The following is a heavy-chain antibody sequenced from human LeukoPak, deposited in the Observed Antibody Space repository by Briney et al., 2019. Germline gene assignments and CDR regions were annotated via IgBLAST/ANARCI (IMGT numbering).Heavy chain of an antibody. D-gene: IGHD1-7*01. CDR2: IYNSGTT. CDR3: AGLGVRGVTGTDSYFDY. Sequence: SETLSLTCTVSDGSISNYYWNWLRQSPGKGLEWIGYIYNSGTTSYDPSLSSRVTISVDTSKNQFSLKLTSVTAADTAVYYCAGLGVRGVTGTDSYFDYWGQGTLVTGSS. CDR1: DGSISNYY. J-gene: IGHJ4*02. V-gene: IGHV4-59*08.